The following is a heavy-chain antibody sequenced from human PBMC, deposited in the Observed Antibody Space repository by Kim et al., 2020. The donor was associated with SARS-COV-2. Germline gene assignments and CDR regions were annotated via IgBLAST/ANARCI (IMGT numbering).Heavy chain of an antibody. Sequence: GGSLRLSCAASGFTFSSYGMHWVRQAPGKGLEWVAVISYDGSNKYYADSVKGRFTISRDNSKNTLYLQMNSLRAEDTAVYYCIARYYYGMDVWGHGTTVTVSS. CDR1: GFTFSSYG. V-gene: IGHV3-30*03. J-gene: IGHJ6*02. CDR2: ISYDGSNK. CDR3: IARYYYGMDV. D-gene: IGHD2-21*01.